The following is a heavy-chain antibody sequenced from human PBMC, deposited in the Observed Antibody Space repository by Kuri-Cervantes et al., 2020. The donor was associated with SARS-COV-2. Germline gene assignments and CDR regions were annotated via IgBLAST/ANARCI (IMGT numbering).Heavy chain of an antibody. V-gene: IGHV1-69*05. J-gene: IGHJ5*02. CDR1: GGTFSSYA. CDR2: IIPIFGTA. Sequence: SVKVSCKASGGTFSSYAISWVRQAPGQGLEWMGGIIPIFGTANYAQKFQGRVTITTDESTSTAYMELSSLRSEDTAVYYCARSPPGCSGGSCYSGKIFDPWGQGTLVTVSS. D-gene: IGHD2-15*01. CDR3: ARSPPGCSGGSCYSGKIFDP.